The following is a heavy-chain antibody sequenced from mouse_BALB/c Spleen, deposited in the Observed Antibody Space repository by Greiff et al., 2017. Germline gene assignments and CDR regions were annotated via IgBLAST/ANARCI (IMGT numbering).Heavy chain of an antibody. CDR2: IDPANGNT. V-gene: IGHV14-3*02. CDR1: GFNIKDTY. J-gene: IGHJ4*01. D-gene: IGHD2-14*01. Sequence: EVKVVESGAELVKPGASVKLSCTASGFNIKDTYMHWVKQRPEQGLEWIGRIDPANGNTKYDPKFQGKATITADTSSNTAYLQLSSLTSEDTAVYYCARARKIYRYDDYYAMDYWGQGTSVTVSS. CDR3: ARARKIYRYDDYYAMDY.